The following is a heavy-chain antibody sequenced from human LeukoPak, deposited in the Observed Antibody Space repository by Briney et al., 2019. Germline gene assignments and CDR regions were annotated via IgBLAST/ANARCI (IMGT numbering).Heavy chain of an antibody. J-gene: IGHJ4*02. CDR2: ISPYNRRT. V-gene: IGHV1-18*01. CDR1: NYTFTSYG. Sequence: ASVKVSCKAFNYTFTSYGISWVRQAPGKGLEWMAWISPYNRRTLYSAKLQGRVTLTRDTTTDTAYMELTSLKSDDTAVYYCARDLSKLDYWGQGTLVSVSS. D-gene: IGHD2-2*01. CDR3: ARDLSKLDY.